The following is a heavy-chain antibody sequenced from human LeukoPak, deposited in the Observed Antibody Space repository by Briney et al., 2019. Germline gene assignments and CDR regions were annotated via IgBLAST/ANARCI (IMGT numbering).Heavy chain of an antibody. CDR1: GFTVSRNY. J-gene: IGHJ3*02. CDR2: LSSTGNT. Sequence: PGGSLRLPSAASGFTVSRNYMNWVRQAPGKGLEWVSLLSSTGNTSYADSVKGRFTISRHNSKNTLYLQVNSLRPEDTAMYYCARWRPTDASDIWGQGTMVIVSS. V-gene: IGHV3-53*04. CDR3: ARWRPTDASDI. D-gene: IGHD3-3*01.